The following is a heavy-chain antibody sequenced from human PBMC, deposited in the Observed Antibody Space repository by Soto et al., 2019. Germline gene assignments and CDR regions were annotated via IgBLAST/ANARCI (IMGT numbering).Heavy chain of an antibody. CDR1: GGTFSSYA. Sequence: SVKVSCKASGGTFSSYAISWVRQAPGRGLEWMGGIIPIFGTANYAQKFQGRVTITADESTSTAYMEPSSLRSEDTAVYYCAVSVATEMVNGMDVWGQGTTVPVSS. CDR3: AVSVATEMVNGMDV. D-gene: IGHD5-18*01. J-gene: IGHJ6*02. V-gene: IGHV1-69*13. CDR2: IIPIFGTA.